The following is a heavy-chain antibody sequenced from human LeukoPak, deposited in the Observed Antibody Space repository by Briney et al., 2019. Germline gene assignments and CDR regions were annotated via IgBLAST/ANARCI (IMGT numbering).Heavy chain of an antibody. D-gene: IGHD3-10*01. CDR2: ISSSGSTV. Sequence: GGSLRLSCAVSGFTFSSHEMNWVRQAPGKGLEWISYISSSGSTVYYADSVKGRFTISRDNAKNSLYLQMNSLRAEDTAVYYCARKRARGLDYWGQGTLVTVSS. CDR3: ARKRARGLDY. V-gene: IGHV3-48*03. J-gene: IGHJ4*02. CDR1: GFTFSSHE.